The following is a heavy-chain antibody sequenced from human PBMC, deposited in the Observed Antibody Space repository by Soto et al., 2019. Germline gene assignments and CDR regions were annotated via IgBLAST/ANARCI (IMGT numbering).Heavy chain of an antibody. CDR3: ALGVVAATHRYFDY. D-gene: IGHD2-15*01. Sequence: QVQLVQSGAEVKKPGSSVKVSCKASGGTFSSYAISWVRQAPGQGLEWMGGIIPSFGTANYAQKFQGRVTITPDESTGTAYMELSSLRSEDTAVYYCALGVVAATHRYFDYWGQGTLVTVSS. CDR2: IIPSFGTA. CDR1: GGTFSSYA. J-gene: IGHJ4*02. V-gene: IGHV1-69*05.